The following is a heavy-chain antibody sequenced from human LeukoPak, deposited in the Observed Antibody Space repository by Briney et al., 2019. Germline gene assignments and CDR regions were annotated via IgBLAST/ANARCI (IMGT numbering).Heavy chain of an antibody. CDR1: GFAFSSYG. V-gene: IGHV3-33*01. CDR3: ARDQYGGNTYYFDY. CDR2: IWYDGSNK. D-gene: IGHD4-23*01. Sequence: GGSLRLSCAASGFAFSSYGMHRVRQAPGKGLEWVAVIWYDGSNKYYADSAKGRFTISRGNSKNTLYLQMNSLRAEDTAVYYCARDQYGGNTYYFDYWGQGTLVTVSS. J-gene: IGHJ4*02.